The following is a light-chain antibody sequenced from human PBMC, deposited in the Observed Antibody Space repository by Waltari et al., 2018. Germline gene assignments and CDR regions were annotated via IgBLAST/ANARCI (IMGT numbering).Light chain of an antibody. CDR2: WAS. CDR1: QSILSSSNNRNF. V-gene: IGKV4-1*01. Sequence: DIVMTQSPNSRAVSLGERATISCQSSQSILSSSNNRNFLSWYQQKPGQPPQLLIYWASTRESGVPDRFSGSGSETDFTLTISSLQAEDVAVYYCQQYYSDKTFGQGTKVEIK. CDR3: QQYYSDKT. J-gene: IGKJ1*01.